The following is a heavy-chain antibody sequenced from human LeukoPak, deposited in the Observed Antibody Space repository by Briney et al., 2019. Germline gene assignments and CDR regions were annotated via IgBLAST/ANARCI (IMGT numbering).Heavy chain of an antibody. J-gene: IGHJ3*02. Sequence: PSETLSLTCTVSGGSISSTSYYWGWIRQPPGKGLEWIGSIYYSGSTYYNPSLKSRVTISVDTSKNQFSLKLSSVTAADTAVYYCARSDGYGLVGIWGQGTMVTVSS. D-gene: IGHD3-10*01. CDR3: ARSDGYGLVGI. CDR1: GGSISSTSYY. CDR2: IYYSGST. V-gene: IGHV4-39*07.